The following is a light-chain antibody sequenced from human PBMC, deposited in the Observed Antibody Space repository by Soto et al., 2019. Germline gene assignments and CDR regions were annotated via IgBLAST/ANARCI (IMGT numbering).Light chain of an antibody. J-gene: IGKJ4*01. V-gene: IGKV3-20*01. CDR2: GAS. CDR3: QQYGNSLLT. Sequence: EIVLTQYPGTLSLSPGERATLSCRASQSVSSSYLAWYQQKAGQAPRLLIYGASIRVPGIPDRFSGSGSGTDFTLTIRRLEPEDFAVYYCQQYGNSLLTFGGGTKVEIK. CDR1: QSVSSSY.